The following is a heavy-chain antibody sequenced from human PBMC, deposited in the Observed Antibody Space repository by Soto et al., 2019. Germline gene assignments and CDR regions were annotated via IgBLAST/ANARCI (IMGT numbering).Heavy chain of an antibody. D-gene: IGHD3-10*01. CDR3: ARVLTSGSGSYYKGGRFDP. J-gene: IGHJ5*02. CDR1: GYTFTGYY. Sequence: GASVEVSCKASGYTFTGYYMHWVRQAPGQGLEWMRWINPNSGGTNYAQKFQGRVTMTRDTSISTAYMELSRLGSDDTAVYYCARVLTSGSGSYYKGGRFDPWGQGTLVTVSS. V-gene: IGHV1-2*02. CDR2: INPNSGGT.